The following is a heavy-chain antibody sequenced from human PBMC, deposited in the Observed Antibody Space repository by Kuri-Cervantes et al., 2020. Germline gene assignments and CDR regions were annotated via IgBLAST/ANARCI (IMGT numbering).Heavy chain of an antibody. D-gene: IGHD3-9*01. CDR3: ARESRSGILTG. J-gene: IGHJ4*02. CDR2: ISYDGSNK. V-gene: IGHV3-30-3*01. Sequence: GGSLRLSCAASGFTFSSYAMHWVRQAPGKGLEWVAVISYDGSNKYYADSVKGRFTISRDNFKNTLSLQMNSLRVEDTAVYYCARESRSGILTGWGQGTLVTVSS. CDR1: GFTFSSYA.